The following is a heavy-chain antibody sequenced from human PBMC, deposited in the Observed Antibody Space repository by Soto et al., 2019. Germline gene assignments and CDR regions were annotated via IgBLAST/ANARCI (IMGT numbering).Heavy chain of an antibody. V-gene: IGHV3-23*01. D-gene: IGHD6-13*01. Sequence: VQLLESGGGLVQPGESLRLSCVASGFTFSDYVMSWVRQTPGRGLEWVAGITAGGGGRYHPDSVKARFTVSRDNSENTLYLQMNSLRAEDTAVYFCAKGYLSLWGQGTLVTVSP. CDR3: AKGYLSL. CDR1: GFTFSDYV. J-gene: IGHJ4*02. CDR2: ITAGGGGR.